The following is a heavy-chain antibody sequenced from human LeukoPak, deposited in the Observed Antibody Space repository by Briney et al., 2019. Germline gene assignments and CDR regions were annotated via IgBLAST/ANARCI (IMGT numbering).Heavy chain of an antibody. J-gene: IGHJ6*02. CDR2: ISSSSSYI. CDR1: GFTFSSYT. V-gene: IGHV3-21*01. D-gene: IGHD2-15*01. Sequence: PGGSLRLSCAASGFTFSSYTTSWVRQAPGKGLEWVSSISSSSSYIYYADSVKGRLTISRDNGKNSLYLQMNSLRAEDTAVYYCARDPTPRYCSGGSCYTHYGMDVWGQGTTVTVSS. CDR3: ARDPTPRYCSGGSCYTHYGMDV.